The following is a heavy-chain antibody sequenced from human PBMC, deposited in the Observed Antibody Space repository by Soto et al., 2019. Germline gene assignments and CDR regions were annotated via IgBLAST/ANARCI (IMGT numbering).Heavy chain of an antibody. Sequence: QVQLVQSGAEVKKPGSSVKVSCKASGGTFSSYAISWVRQAPGQGLEWMGGIIPIFGTANYAQKFQGRVTISADKSTSTAYMELRRLRSEDTAVYYCARVGNGLGYCSGGSCYDYGDYYYYYGMDVWGQGTTVTVSS. D-gene: IGHD2-15*01. V-gene: IGHV1-69*06. CDR1: GGTFSSYA. CDR3: ARVGNGLGYCSGGSCYDYGDYYYYYGMDV. CDR2: IIPIFGTA. J-gene: IGHJ6*02.